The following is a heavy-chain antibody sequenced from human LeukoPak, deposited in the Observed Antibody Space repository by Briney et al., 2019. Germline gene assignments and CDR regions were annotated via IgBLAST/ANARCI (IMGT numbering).Heavy chain of an antibody. J-gene: IGHJ6*02. CDR1: GFTFSSYS. Sequence: PGGSLRLSCAASGFTFSSYSMNWVRQAPGKGLEWVAVISYDGSNKYYADSVKGRFTISRDNSKNTLYLQMKSLRAEDTAVYYCARDGGYCSSTSCVDYYGMDVWGQGTTVTVSS. V-gene: IGHV3-30*03. D-gene: IGHD2-2*01. CDR2: ISYDGSNK. CDR3: ARDGGYCSSTSCVDYYGMDV.